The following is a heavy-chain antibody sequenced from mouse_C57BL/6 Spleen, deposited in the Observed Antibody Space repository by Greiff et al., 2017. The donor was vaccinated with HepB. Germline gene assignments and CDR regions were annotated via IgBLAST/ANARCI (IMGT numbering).Heavy chain of an antibody. CDR1: GFSLTSYG. D-gene: IGHD1-2*01. J-gene: IGHJ3*01. CDR3: AKNYYGAGAY. V-gene: IGHV2-5*01. CDR2: IWRGGST. Sequence: QVQLKESGPGLVQPSQSLSITCTVSGFSLTSYGVHWVRQSPGKGLEWLGVIWRGGSTDYNAAFMSRLSITTDNSKSQVFFKMNSLQADDTAIYYCAKNYYGAGAYWGQGTLVTVSA.